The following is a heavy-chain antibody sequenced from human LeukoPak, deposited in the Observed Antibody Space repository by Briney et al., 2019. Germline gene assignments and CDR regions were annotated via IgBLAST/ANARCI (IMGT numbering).Heavy chain of an antibody. Sequence: SETLSLTCIVSGDSISSSRHYWGWIRQPPGKGLEWLGSIFYSGTTYYNPSLKTRVTISLDTSKNHFSLRLSSVTAAGTAVYYCATHSGSYREDSLDIWGRGTMVTVSS. CDR2: IFYSGTT. CDR1: GDSISSSRHY. D-gene: IGHD1-26*01. V-gene: IGHV4-39*01. CDR3: ATHSGSYREDSLDI. J-gene: IGHJ3*02.